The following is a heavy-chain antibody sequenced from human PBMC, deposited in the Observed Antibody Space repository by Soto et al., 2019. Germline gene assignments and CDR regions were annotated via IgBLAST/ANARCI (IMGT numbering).Heavy chain of an antibody. V-gene: IGHV5-51*01. CDR3: ARHLVGSTRGNFDY. CDR2: IYPDDSDT. CDR1: GYSFTKYW. D-gene: IGHD2-2*01. J-gene: IGHJ4*01. Sequence: PGESLKISCKGSGYSFTKYWIAWVRRVPGKGLEWMGIIYPDDSDTRYSPSFQGQVTISADTSITTAYLQWSGLRASDTAMYFCARHLVGSTRGNFDYWGQGTLVTVSS.